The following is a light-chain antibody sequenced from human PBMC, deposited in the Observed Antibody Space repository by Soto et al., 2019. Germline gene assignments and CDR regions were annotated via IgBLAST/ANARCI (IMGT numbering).Light chain of an antibody. J-gene: IGKJ1*01. CDR1: QSVSSR. V-gene: IGKV3-20*01. CDR3: QQDDSSPKT. Sequence: MVITQSPATLSVSPGEGATLSCRASQSVSSRLAWYQQKPGQAPRLLIYGASSRATGIPDRFSGSGSGTDFTLTISRLEPEDFAVYYCQQDDSSPKTFGQGTKVDIK. CDR2: GAS.